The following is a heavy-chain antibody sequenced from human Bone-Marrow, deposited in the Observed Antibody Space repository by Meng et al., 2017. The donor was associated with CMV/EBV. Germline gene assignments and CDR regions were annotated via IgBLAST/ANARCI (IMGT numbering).Heavy chain of an antibody. D-gene: IGHD6-6*01. V-gene: IGHV1-8*01. CDR1: GYTFTSYD. J-gene: IGHJ5*02. CDR2: MNPNSGNT. CDR3: ARGRSSSWSDWFDP. Sequence: ASVKVSCKASGYTFTSYDINWVRQATRQGLGWMGWMNPNSGNTGYAQKFQGRVTMTRNTSISTAYLELSSLRSEDTAGYYCARGRSSSWSDWFDPWGQGTLVTVSS.